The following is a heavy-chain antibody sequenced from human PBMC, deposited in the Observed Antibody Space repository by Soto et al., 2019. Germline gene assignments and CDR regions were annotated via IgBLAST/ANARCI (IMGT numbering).Heavy chain of an antibody. CDR2: IHPANGNT. V-gene: IGHV1-3*01. CDR3: ARDKRTPRGHLLKFRMDG. J-gene: IGHJ6*04. D-gene: IGHD2-15*01. Sequence: VSSVKVSCQASGYSFTQYSIHWVRQAPGRSLEWLGWIHPANGNTKYSQKFQGRVTFTRDTSATTAYMELSSLRSEDAGLYYCARDKRTPRGHLLKFRMDGWAKGTQATVSS. CDR1: GYSFTQYS.